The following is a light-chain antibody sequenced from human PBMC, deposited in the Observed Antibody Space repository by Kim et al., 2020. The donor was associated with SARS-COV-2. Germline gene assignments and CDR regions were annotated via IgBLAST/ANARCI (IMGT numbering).Light chain of an antibody. J-gene: IGLJ1*01. CDR2: DVT. V-gene: IGLV2-14*01. Sequence: LSQPASVSGSPGQSITISCTGTSSDIGAYNYVSWYQQHPGKAPKLMIYDVTKRPSGVSDRFSGTKSGNTASLTISGLQAEDEADYYCSSYASSVPYVF. CDR3: SSYASSVPYV. CDR1: SSDIGAYNY.